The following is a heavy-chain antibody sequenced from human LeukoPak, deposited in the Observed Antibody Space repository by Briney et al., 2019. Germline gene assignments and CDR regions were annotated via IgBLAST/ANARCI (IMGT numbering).Heavy chain of an antibody. CDR3: AREGGEYWEYYYYYMDV. D-gene: IGHD1-26*01. V-gene: IGHV4-39*07. J-gene: IGHJ6*03. CDR2: IYYSGST. Sequence: SETLSLTCTVSGGSISSSSYSWGWIRQPPGKGLEWIGSIYYSGSTYYNPPLKSRVTISVDTSKNQFSLKLSSVTAADTAVYYCAREGGEYWEYYYYYMDVWGKGTTVTVSS. CDR1: GGSISSSSYS.